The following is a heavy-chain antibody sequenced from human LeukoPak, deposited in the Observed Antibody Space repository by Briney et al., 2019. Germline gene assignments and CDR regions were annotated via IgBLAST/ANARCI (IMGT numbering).Heavy chain of an antibody. D-gene: IGHD5-18*01. CDR1: GYTFTGYY. Sequence: ASVKVSCKASGYTFTGYYMHWVRQAPGQGLEWMGWINPNSGGTNYAQKFQGRVTMTRDTSISTAYMELSRLRSDDTAVYYCASGYSYGLRYYYYYMDVWGKGTTVTISS. V-gene: IGHV1-2*02. CDR2: INPNSGGT. CDR3: ASGYSYGLRYYYYYMDV. J-gene: IGHJ6*03.